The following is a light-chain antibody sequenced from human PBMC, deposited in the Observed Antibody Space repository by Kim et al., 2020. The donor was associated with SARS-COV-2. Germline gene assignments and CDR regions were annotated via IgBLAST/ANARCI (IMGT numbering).Light chain of an antibody. CDR3: SSYTTNSTLV. CDR1: SSDVGGYNY. Sequence: GQSITTSCTGTSSDVGGYNYVSWYQQHPGKAPKLMIYDVTNRPSRVSNRFSGSKSGNTASLTISGLQAEDEADYYCSSYTTNSTLVFGGGTQLTVL. CDR2: DVT. J-gene: IGLJ3*02. V-gene: IGLV2-14*03.